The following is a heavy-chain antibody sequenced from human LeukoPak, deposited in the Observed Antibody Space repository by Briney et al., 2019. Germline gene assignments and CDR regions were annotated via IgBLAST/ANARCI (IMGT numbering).Heavy chain of an antibody. CDR1: GFTFSNYG. CDR2: INSDGSST. V-gene: IGHV3-74*01. CDR3: ASVYGDFDY. J-gene: IGHJ4*01. D-gene: IGHD1-14*01. Sequence: GGSLRLSCAASGFTFSNYGMHWVRQAPGKGLVWVSRINSDGSSTTYADSVKGRFTISRDNAKNTLYLQMNSLRAEDTAVYYSASVYGDFDYWGQGTMVTVSS.